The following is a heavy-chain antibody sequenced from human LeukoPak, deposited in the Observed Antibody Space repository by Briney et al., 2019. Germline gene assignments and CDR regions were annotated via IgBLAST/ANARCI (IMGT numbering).Heavy chain of an antibody. CDR3: ARGEGVFDP. Sequence: SETLSLTCAVSGGSISSGSYYWSWIRQPAGKGLEWIGRIYTSGSTNYNPSLKSRVTISVDTSKNQFSLKLSSVTAADTAVYYCARGEGVFDPWGQGTLVTVSS. CDR2: IYTSGST. J-gene: IGHJ5*02. CDR1: GGSISSGSYY. V-gene: IGHV4-61*02.